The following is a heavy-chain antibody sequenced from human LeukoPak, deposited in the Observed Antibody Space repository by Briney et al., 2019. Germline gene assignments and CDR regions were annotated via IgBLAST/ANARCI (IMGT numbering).Heavy chain of an antibody. J-gene: IGHJ4*02. D-gene: IGHD3-22*01. Sequence: XGSLRLSCAASGFTFRIYAMSWVRQAPGKGLEWVSVISDSGGSRYHADSVKGRFTISRDNSKNTLYLQMNSLRAEDTAVYYCAKRVDSSGYYYLPYFDYWGQGTLVTVSS. CDR2: ISDSGGSR. V-gene: IGHV3-23*01. CDR3: AKRVDSSGYYYLPYFDY. CDR1: GFTFRIYA.